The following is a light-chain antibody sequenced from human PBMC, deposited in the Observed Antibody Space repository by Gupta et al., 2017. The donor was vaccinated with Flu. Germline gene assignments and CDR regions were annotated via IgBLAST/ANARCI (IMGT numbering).Light chain of an antibody. CDR3: QDYSSTPGFT. J-gene: IGKJ3*01. CDR2: GAS. CDR1: QAGSSTY. V-gene: IGKV3-20*01. Sequence: VLTQSPGTLSLSPGVRATLSCSASQAGSSTYLAWYQQKPGQAPRLVIYGASRRATGIPDRFSGSGSGTDFTLTINRLEPEDFALYYCQDYSSTPGFTFGPGTKVEIK.